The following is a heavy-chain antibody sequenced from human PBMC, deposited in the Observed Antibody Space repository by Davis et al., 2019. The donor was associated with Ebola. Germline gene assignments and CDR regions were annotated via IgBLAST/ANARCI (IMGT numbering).Heavy chain of an antibody. CDR1: GYTFTSYG. CDR2: ISAYNGNT. J-gene: IGHJ5*02. CDR3: AREGGRWELLFWFDP. V-gene: IGHV1-18*01. D-gene: IGHD1-26*01. Sequence: ASVKVSCKASGYTFTSYGISWVRQAPGQGLEWMGWISAYNGNTNYAQKLQGRVTMTTDTSTSTAYMELRSLRSDDTAVYYCAREGGRWELLFWFDPWGQGTLVTVSS.